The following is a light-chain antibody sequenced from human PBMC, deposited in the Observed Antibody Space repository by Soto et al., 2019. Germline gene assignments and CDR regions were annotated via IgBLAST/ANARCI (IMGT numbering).Light chain of an antibody. CDR1: SSDVGGYNY. CDR3: CSYAGSYTQV. V-gene: IGLV2-11*01. Sequence: QSALTQPRSVSGCPGQSVTISCTGTSSDVGGYNYVSWYQQHPGKAPKLMIYDVSKRPSGVPDRFSGSKSGNTASLTISGLQAEDEADYYCCSYAGSYTQVFGTGTKLTVL. CDR2: DVS. J-gene: IGLJ1*01.